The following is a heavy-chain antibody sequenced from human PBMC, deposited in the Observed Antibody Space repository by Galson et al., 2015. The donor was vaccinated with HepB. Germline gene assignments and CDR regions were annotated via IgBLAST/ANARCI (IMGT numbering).Heavy chain of an antibody. CDR1: GYTLTELS. V-gene: IGHV1-24*01. D-gene: IGHD6-13*01. CDR2: FDPEDGET. Sequence: SVKVSCKVSGYTLTELSMHWVRQAPGKGLEWMGGFDPEDGETIYAQKFQGRVTMTEDTSTDTAYMELSSLRSEDTAVYYCATGWEKAAAGSGVRDYWGQGTLVTVSS. J-gene: IGHJ4*02. CDR3: ATGWEKAAAGSGVRDY.